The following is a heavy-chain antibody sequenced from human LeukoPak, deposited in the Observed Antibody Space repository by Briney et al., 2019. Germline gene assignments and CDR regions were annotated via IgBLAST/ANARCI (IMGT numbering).Heavy chain of an antibody. CDR2: IRSRSAGGTT. V-gene: IGHV3-15*01. D-gene: IGHD2-15*01. CDR1: GLTFNNAW. CDR3: STGGGIHDY. Sequence: PGGSLGLSCAASGLTFNNAWMSWVRQAPGKGLEWVGRIRSRSAGGTTDYGAPVTGRFTISRDDSKNTLYLQMNSLKTEDTAVYYCSTGGGIHDYWGQGTLVTVSS. J-gene: IGHJ4*02.